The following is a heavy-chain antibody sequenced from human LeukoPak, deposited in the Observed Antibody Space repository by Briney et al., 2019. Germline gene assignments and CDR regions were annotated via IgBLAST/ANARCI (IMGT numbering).Heavy chain of an antibody. V-gene: IGHV3-21*01. Sequence: GGSLRLSCAASGFTFSSYSMNWVRQAPGKGLEWVSSISSSSSYKYYADSVKGRFTISRDNAKNSLYLQMNSLRAEDTAVYYCARDRYSSGWTDYFDYWGQGSLVTVSS. D-gene: IGHD6-19*01. J-gene: IGHJ4*02. CDR2: ISSSSSYK. CDR1: GFTFSSYS. CDR3: ARDRYSSGWTDYFDY.